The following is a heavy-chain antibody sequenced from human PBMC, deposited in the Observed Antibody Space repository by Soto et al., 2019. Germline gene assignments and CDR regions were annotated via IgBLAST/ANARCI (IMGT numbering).Heavy chain of an antibody. CDR3: ASRGRDYVWGSYRPAYFAD. J-gene: IGHJ4*02. Sequence: SETLSLTCAVYVGSFSCYYWVWIRQPAGKWQDWIGEINHNGSTPYNPSLKRRVTISVDTSKNQCSLKLSSVTAADTAVYYCASRGRDYVWGSYRPAYFADWGQGPLVTVSS. D-gene: IGHD3-16*02. V-gene: IGHV4-34*01. CDR2: INHNGST. CDR1: VGSFSCYY.